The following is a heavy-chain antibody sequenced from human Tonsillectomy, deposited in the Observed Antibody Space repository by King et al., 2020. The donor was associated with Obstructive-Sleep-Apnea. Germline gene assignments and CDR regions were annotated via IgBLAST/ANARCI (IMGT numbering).Heavy chain of an antibody. D-gene: IGHD6-13*01. CDR3: AKGAHSSSWH. Sequence: VQLVESGGGLVQPGRSLRLSCAASGFTFDDYGMHWVRQAPGKGLEWVSFISWNSRTIGYADSVKGRFTISRDNAKNSLYLQMNSLRPEDTALYYCAKGAHSSSWHWGNGTLVTVSS. V-gene: IGHV3-9*01. J-gene: IGHJ1*01. CDR2: ISWNSRTI. CDR1: GFTFDDYG.